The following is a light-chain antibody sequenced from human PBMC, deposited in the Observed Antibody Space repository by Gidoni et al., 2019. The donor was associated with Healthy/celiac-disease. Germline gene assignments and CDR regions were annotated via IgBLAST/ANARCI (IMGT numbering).Light chain of an antibody. CDR2: DVS. J-gene: IGKJ4*01. Sequence: DIVLTQSPATLSLSPGERATLSCRASQSVSSYLAWYQQKPGQAPRLLIYDVSKRATGIPARFSGSGSGTDFTLTISSLEPEDFAVYYCQQRSNWLTFGGXTKVEIK. CDR3: QQRSNWLT. CDR1: QSVSSY. V-gene: IGKV3-11*01.